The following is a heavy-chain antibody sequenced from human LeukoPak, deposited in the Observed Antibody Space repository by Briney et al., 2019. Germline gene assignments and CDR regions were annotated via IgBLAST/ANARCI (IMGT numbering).Heavy chain of an antibody. Sequence: ASVKVSCKASGYTFTSYGISWVRQAPGQGLEWMGWISAYNGITNYAQKLQGRVTMTTDTSTSTAYMELRSLRSDDTAVYYCARDDRYCSSTSCYTPFDYWGQGTLVTVSS. V-gene: IGHV1-18*01. D-gene: IGHD2-2*02. CDR2: ISAYNGIT. CDR3: ARDDRYCSSTSCYTPFDY. J-gene: IGHJ4*02. CDR1: GYTFTSYG.